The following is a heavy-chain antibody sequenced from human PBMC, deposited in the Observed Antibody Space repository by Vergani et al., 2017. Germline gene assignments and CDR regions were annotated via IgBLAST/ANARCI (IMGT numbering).Heavy chain of an antibody. V-gene: IGHV3-30-3*01. CDR2: ISYDGSNK. CDR3: ARDFYYGGNSAGSLGY. Sequence: QVQLVESGGGVVQPGRSLRLSCAASGFTFSSYAMHWVRQAPCKGLEWVAVISYDGSNKYYSDSVKGRFTISRDNSKNTLYLQMNSLRAEDTAVYYCARDFYYGGNSAGSLGYWGQGTLVTVSS. CDR1: GFTFSSYA. D-gene: IGHD4-23*01. J-gene: IGHJ4*02.